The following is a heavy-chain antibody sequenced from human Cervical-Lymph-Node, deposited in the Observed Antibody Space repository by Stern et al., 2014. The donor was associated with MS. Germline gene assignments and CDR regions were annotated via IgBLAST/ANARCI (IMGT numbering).Heavy chain of an antibody. J-gene: IGHJ6*02. V-gene: IGHV4-59*01. Sequence: QVQLQESGPGLVKPSETLSLTCTVSGGSISSYYWSWIRQPPGKGLEWIGYIYYSGSTNYNPSIKSRVTISVDTSKNQFSLKLSSVTAADTAVYYCARDWRVVGTSNYYYYGMDVWGQGTTVTVSS. D-gene: IGHD1-26*01. CDR2: IYYSGST. CDR3: ARDWRVVGTSNYYYYGMDV. CDR1: GGSISSYY.